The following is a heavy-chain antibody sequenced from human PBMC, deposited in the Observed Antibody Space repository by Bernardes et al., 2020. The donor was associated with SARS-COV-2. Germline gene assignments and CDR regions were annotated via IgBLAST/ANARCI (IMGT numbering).Heavy chain of an antibody. CDR2: VSIISSYT. J-gene: IGHJ4*02. Sequence: GESLRLCCTGSGFTISRCTMSWGRRPPGKGLELVSFVSIISSYTYDSDSVKGRFTISRDNSKNSLFLKMNSLRAEDTAVYYCARGGQAVTGLYFFDYWGQGALVTVSS. V-gene: IGHV3-21*01. D-gene: IGHD6-19*01. CDR3: ARGGQAVTGLYFFDY. CDR1: GFTISRCT.